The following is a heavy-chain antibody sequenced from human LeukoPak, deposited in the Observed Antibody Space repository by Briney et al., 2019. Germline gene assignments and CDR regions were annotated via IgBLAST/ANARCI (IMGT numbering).Heavy chain of an antibody. J-gene: IGHJ4*02. D-gene: IGHD3-22*01. V-gene: IGHV3-23*01. CDR3: AKTRVVSGYSYYFDY. CDR1: GFTLSSYA. CDR2: ISGSGGST. Sequence: GGSLRLSCAASGFTLSSYAMSWVRQAPGKGLEWVPAISGSGGSTYYADSVKGRFTISRDNSKNTLYLQMNSLRAEDTAVYYCAKTRVVSGYSYYFDYWGQGTLVTVSS.